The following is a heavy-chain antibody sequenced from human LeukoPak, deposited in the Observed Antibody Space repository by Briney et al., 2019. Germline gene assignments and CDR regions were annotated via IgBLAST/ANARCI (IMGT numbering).Heavy chain of an antibody. J-gene: IGHJ5*02. CDR3: ARESGREVGATGFDP. CDR1: GGSISSGGYY. CDR2: IYYSGST. V-gene: IGHV4-31*03. D-gene: IGHD1-26*01. Sequence: SETLSLTCTVSGGSISSGGYYWSWIRQHPGTGLEWIGYIYYSGSTYYNPSLKSRVTISVDTSKNQFSLKLSSVTAADTAVYYCARESGREVGATGFDPWGQGTLVTVSS.